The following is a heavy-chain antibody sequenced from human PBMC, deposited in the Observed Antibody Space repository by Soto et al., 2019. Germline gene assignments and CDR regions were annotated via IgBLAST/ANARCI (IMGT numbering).Heavy chain of an antibody. CDR1: GYTFTSYV. CDR2: INAGNGNT. D-gene: IGHD2-2*02. Sequence: QVQLVQSGAEVKKPGASVKVSCKASGYTFTSYVMHWVRQAPGQRLEWMGWINAGNGNTKYSQKFQGRVTITRDTAASTAYMEQSNLRAEDTAVYYCARERVRAAILVGNYYYVMDVWGQGTTVTVSS. CDR3: ARERVRAAILVGNYYYVMDV. V-gene: IGHV1-3*01. J-gene: IGHJ6*02.